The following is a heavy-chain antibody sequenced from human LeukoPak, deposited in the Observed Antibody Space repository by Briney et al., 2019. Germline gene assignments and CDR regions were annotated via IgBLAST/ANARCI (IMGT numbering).Heavy chain of an antibody. CDR1: GFTFSSYA. J-gene: IGHJ4*02. CDR2: ISGSGDTT. Sequence: GGSLRLSCAASGFTFSSYAMSWVRQAPGKGLERVSHISGSGDTTYYADSVKGRFTISRDNSKNTLYLQMNSLRADDMAVYYCAKDMEGSVADYFDYWGQGTLVTVSS. D-gene: IGHD3-10*01. V-gene: IGHV3-23*01. CDR3: AKDMEGSVADYFDY.